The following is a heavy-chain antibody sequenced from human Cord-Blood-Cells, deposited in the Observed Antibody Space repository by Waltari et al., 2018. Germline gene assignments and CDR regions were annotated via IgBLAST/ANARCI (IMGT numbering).Heavy chain of an antibody. CDR3: ARDLAARYCSSTSCYGNAFDI. D-gene: IGHD2-2*01. V-gene: IGHV1-46*01. CDR2: INPSGGST. J-gene: IGHJ3*02. CDR1: GYTFTSYY. Sequence: KPGASVKVSCKASGYTFTSYYMHWVRQAPGQGLEWMGIINPSGGSTSYAQKFQGRVTMTRDTSTSTVYMELSSLRSEDTAVYYCARDLAARYCSSTSCYGNAFDIWGQGTMVTVSS.